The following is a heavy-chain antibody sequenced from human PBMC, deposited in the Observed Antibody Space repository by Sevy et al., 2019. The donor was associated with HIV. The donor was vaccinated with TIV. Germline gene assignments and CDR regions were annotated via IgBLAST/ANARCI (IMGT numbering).Heavy chain of an antibody. V-gene: IGHV3-7*01. CDR3: GRYFDSSSRYSSESQRFDY. J-gene: IGHJ4*02. CDR2: ISPDGSER. D-gene: IGHD3-22*01. CDR1: GFIFNSYW. Sequence: GGSLRLSCGVSGFIFNSYWMSWVRQTPGKGLEWVATISPDGSERYYVDSLKGRFTICRDNDKNSLYMLMNSLRVEGTALYYCGRYFDSSSRYSSESQRFDYWGQGTLGTFSS.